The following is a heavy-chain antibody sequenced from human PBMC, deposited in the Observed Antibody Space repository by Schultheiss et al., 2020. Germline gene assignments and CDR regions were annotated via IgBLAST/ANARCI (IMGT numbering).Heavy chain of an antibody. V-gene: IGHV3-23*01. D-gene: IGHD6-19*01. CDR3: AKGGDSGWHYYFDY. CDR2: ISGSGRST. CDR1: GFTFSSYG. Sequence: GGSLRLSCAASGFTFSSYGMHWVRQAPGKGLEWVSTISGSGRSTYYADSVKGRFTISRDNSKNTVFLQMNSLRADDTALYYCAKGGDSGWHYYFDYWGQGTLVNVYS. J-gene: IGHJ4*02.